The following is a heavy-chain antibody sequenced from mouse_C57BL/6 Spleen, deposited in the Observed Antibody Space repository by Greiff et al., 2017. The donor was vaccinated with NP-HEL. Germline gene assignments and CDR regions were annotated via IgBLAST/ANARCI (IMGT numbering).Heavy chain of an antibody. CDR2: IKPSDSET. CDR1: GYTFTSYW. Sequence: QVQLQQPGAELVRPGSSVKLSCKASGYTFTSYWMHWVKQRPIQGLEWIGNIKPSDSETHYNQKFKDKATLTVDKSSSTAYMQLSSLTSEDSAVYYCARGDPYYFDYWGQGTTLTVSS. J-gene: IGHJ2*01. CDR3: ARGDPYYFDY. V-gene: IGHV1-52*01.